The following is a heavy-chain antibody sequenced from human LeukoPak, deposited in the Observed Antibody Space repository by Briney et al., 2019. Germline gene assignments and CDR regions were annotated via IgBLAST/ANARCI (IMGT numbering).Heavy chain of an antibody. CDR1: GFTFSSYA. J-gene: IGHJ3*02. Sequence: PGGSLRLSCSASGFTFSSYAMHWVRQAPGKGLDYVSAISSNGGSTYYADSVKGRFTISRDNSKNTLYLQMSSLRAEDTAVYYCVKGGSHDAFDIWGQGTMVTVSS. CDR3: VKGGSHDAFDI. V-gene: IGHV3-64D*06. CDR2: ISSNGGST. D-gene: IGHD3-10*01.